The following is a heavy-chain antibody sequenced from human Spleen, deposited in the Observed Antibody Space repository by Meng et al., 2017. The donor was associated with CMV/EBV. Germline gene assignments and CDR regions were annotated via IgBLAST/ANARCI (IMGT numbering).Heavy chain of an antibody. CDR3: ARVGEVQYDFWSGRYYYYGMDV. J-gene: IGHJ6*02. CDR1: GGSISSSSYY. D-gene: IGHD3-3*01. V-gene: IGHV4-39*07. Sequence: SETLSLTCTVSGGSISSSSYYWGWIRQPPGKGLEWIGSIYYSGSTYYNPSLKSRVTISVDTSKNQFSLKLSSVTAADTAVYYCARVGEVQYDFWSGRYYYYGMDVWGQGTTVTVSS. CDR2: IYYSGST.